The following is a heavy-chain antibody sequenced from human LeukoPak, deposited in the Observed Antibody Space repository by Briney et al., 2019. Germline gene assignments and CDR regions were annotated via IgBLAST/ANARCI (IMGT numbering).Heavy chain of an antibody. CDR3: ARRLRRAARPMDV. J-gene: IGHJ6*04. D-gene: IGHD6-6*01. Sequence: SETLSLTCTVSGGSISSYYWSWIRQPPGKGLEWIGYIYYSGSTNYNPSLKSRVTISVDTSKNQFSLKLSSVTAADTAVYYCARRLRRAARPMDVWGKGTTVTVSS. V-gene: IGHV4-59*12. CDR1: GGSISSYY. CDR2: IYYSGST.